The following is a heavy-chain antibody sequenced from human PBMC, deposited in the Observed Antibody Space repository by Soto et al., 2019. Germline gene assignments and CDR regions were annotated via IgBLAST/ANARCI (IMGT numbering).Heavy chain of an antibody. Sequence: EVQLVESGGGLVQPGGNLRLSCVASGFTFDSYAMNWVRQAPGKGLEWVSYIGLNSGNIEYSDSVEGRFTISRDDGKSSLYLQMNSLRDEDTAVYFCARDHRWAFDYWGRGTLVTVTS. J-gene: IGHJ4*02. CDR1: GFTFDSYA. D-gene: IGHD3-16*01. CDR3: ARDHRWAFDY. CDR2: IGLNSGNI. V-gene: IGHV3-48*02.